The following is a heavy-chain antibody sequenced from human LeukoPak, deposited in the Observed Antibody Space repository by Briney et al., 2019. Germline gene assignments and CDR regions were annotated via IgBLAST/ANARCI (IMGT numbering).Heavy chain of an antibody. J-gene: IGHJ5*02. D-gene: IGHD6-13*01. Sequence: GRSLRLSCAASGFTFSSYGMHWVRQAPGKGLEWVAVIWYDGSSKYYADSVKGRFTISRDNSKNTLYPQMNSLRAEDTAVYYCARDDGQLVPPINWFDPWGQGTLVTVSS. CDR2: IWYDGSSK. CDR1: GFTFSSYG. CDR3: ARDDGQLVPPINWFDP. V-gene: IGHV3-33*01.